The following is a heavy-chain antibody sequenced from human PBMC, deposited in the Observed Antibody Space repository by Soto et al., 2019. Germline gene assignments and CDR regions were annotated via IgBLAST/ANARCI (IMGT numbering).Heavy chain of an antibody. J-gene: IGHJ5*02. CDR3: ARDSSGYYWFDP. CDR2: IYHSGTT. CDR1: GFSISSGYF. Sequence: SETLSLTCAVSGFSISSGYFWGWIRQPPGKWPEWLGSIYHSGTTYYNPSVKGRVTISVDTSKNQFSLKMSSVTAADTAGYYCARDSSGYYWFDPWGQRTLGTVSS. V-gene: IGHV4-38-2*02. D-gene: IGHD3-22*01.